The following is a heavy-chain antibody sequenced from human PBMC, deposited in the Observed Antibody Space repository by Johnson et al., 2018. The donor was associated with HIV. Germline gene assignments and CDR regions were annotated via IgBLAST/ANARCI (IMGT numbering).Heavy chain of an antibody. CDR3: ARHKGQQYDTLDI. D-gene: IGHD4-11*01. Sequence: QVQLVESGGGVVQPGTSMRLSCVVSGLNFSDYSMHWVRQTPGKGLEWVAVISYDGGHGYYAEFVRGRFTISRDNSENTVYLQMDSLRAGETAIYYCARHKGQQYDTLDIWGQGTVVTVSS. J-gene: IGHJ3*02. CDR2: ISYDGGHG. V-gene: IGHV3-30*04. CDR1: GLNFSDYS.